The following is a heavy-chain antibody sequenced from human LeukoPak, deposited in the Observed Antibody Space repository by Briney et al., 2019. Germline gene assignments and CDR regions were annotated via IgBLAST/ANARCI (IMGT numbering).Heavy chain of an antibody. J-gene: IGHJ4*02. CDR2: IYTSGTT. V-gene: IGHV4-61*02. Sequence: ASETLSLTCTVSGDSISSGTYYWTWIRQPAGKGLEWIGRIYTSGTTNYNPSLKSRATISRDTSKNQFSLKLSSVTAADTAVYYCARDHGHSFGYAYWGQGTLVTVSS. CDR3: ARDHGHSFGYAY. CDR1: GDSISSGTYY. D-gene: IGHD5-18*01.